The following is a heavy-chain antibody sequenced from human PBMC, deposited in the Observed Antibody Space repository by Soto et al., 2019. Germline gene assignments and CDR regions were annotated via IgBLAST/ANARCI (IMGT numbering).Heavy chain of an antibody. CDR2: ISYDGSNK. J-gene: IGHJ4*02. CDR1: GFTFSSHG. Sequence: GAALRLSCSASGFTFSSHGMHWVRQAPGKRQEWVAVISYDGSNKYYADTVKGRFTISRDNSKNTLYLQMNSLRAEDTAVYYCANSFRAAAGNPQVDYWGQGTLVTVSS. D-gene: IGHD6-13*01. CDR3: ANSFRAAAGNPQVDY. V-gene: IGHV3-30*18.